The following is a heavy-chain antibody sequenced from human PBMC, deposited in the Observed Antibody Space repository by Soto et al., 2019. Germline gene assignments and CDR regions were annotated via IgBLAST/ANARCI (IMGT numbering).Heavy chain of an antibody. CDR3: VRDPEALDY. J-gene: IGHJ4*02. V-gene: IGHV3-48*01. CDR1: GFSLSDYS. Sequence: EVQLVESGGDSVQPGGSLRLSCVASGFSLSDYSMNWVRLAPGNGLEWVSYIYKGGSPIYYADSVKGRFTISRDTGKNSLYLQMNTLRAEDTAVYYCVRDPEALDYWGQGTLVTVSS. CDR2: IYKGGSPI.